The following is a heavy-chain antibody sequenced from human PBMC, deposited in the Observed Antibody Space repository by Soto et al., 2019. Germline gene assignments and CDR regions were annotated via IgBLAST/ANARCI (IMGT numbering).Heavy chain of an antibody. J-gene: IGHJ5*02. CDR2: INHSGST. CDR1: GGSFSGYY. CDR3: ARGRSRFRFGEFPRWFDP. D-gene: IGHD3-10*01. V-gene: IGHV4-34*01. Sequence: PSETLSLTCAVYGGSFSGYYWSWIRQPPGKGLEWIGEINHSGSTNYNPSLKSRVTISVDTSKNQFSLKLSSVTAADTAVYYCARGRSRFRFGEFPRWFDPWGQGTLVTVSS.